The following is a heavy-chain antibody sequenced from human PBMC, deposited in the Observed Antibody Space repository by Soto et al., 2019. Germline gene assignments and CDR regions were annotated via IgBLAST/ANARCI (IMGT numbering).Heavy chain of an antibody. CDR2: ISAYNGNT. CDR3: ARVRGYCTGGSCYVDS. CDR1: GYTFTSYG. V-gene: IGHV1-18*04. J-gene: IGHJ4*02. Sequence: ASVKVSCKASGYTFTSYGISWVRQAPGQGFEWMGWISAYNGNTNYAQKFQDRVTMTTDTSTTTAYMELRSLISDDTAVYYCARVRGYCTGGSCYVDSWGQGTLLTVSS. D-gene: IGHD2-15*01.